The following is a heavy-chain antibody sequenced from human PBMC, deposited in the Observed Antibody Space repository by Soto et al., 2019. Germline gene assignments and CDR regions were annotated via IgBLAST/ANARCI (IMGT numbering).Heavy chain of an antibody. CDR2: ISAYNGNT. CDR1: GDTITCYG. D-gene: IGHD3-3*01. V-gene: IGHV1-18*01. J-gene: IGHJ4*02. Sequence: VSAKVSSKAPGDTITCYGLSSARQSHRQGLEWMGWISAYNGNTNYAQRLQGRVTMTTDTSTSTAYMELRSLRSDDTAVYYCTTSQYDFWSGYYNYSGQGTLVTVSS. CDR3: TTSQYDFWSGYYNY.